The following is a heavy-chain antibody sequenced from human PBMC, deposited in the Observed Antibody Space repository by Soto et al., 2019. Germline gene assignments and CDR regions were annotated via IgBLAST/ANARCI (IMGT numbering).Heavy chain of an antibody. CDR3: ARGLMTGAFDI. V-gene: IGHV4-34*01. Sequence: QVQLQQWGAGLLKPSETLSLTCAVYGGSFSGYYWSWIRQPPGKGLEWIGEINHSGSTNYNPSLKSRVPISVDTSKNQFSLKLSSVTAADTAVYYCARGLMTGAFDIWGQGTMVTVSS. D-gene: IGHD3-9*01. CDR2: INHSGST. CDR1: GGSFSGYY. J-gene: IGHJ3*02.